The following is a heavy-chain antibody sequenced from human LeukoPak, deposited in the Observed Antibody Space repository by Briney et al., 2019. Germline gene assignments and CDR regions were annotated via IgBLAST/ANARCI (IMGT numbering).Heavy chain of an antibody. CDR1: GGTFSSDA. V-gene: IGHV1-69*04. Sequence: ASVKVSCKTSGGTFSSDAISWVRQAPGQGLEWMGRIIPILGIANYAQKFQGRVTITADKSTSTAYMELSSLRSEDTAVYYCARETVDRVDYWGQGTLVTVSS. CDR3: ARETVDRVDY. CDR2: IIPILGIA. J-gene: IGHJ4*02. D-gene: IGHD5-12*01.